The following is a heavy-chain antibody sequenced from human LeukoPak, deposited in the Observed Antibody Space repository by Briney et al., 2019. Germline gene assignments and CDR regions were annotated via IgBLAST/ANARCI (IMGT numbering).Heavy chain of an antibody. CDR1: GGSISSSSYY. V-gene: IGHV4-39*07. CDR3: AREVGYSSSLTGLGYYYMDV. CDR2: IYYSGST. Sequence: PSETLSLTCTVSGGSISSSSYYWGWIRQPPGKGLEWIGSIYYSGSTYYNPSLKSRVTISVDTSKNQFSLKLSSVTAADTAVYYCAREVGYSSSLTGLGYYYMDVWGKGTTVTVSS. D-gene: IGHD6-6*01. J-gene: IGHJ6*03.